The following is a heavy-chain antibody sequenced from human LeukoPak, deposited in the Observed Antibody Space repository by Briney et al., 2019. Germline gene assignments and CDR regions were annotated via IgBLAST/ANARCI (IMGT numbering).Heavy chain of an antibody. J-gene: IGHJ4*02. V-gene: IGHV3-33*08. CDR3: ARDQRALGYSYGFDY. D-gene: IGHD5-18*01. CDR2: IWYDGSNK. Sequence: PGGSLRLSCAASGFTFSSYAMSWVRQAPGKGLEWVAVIWYDGSNKYYADSVKGRFTISRDNSKNTLYLQMNSLRAEDTAVYYCARDQRALGYSYGFDYWGQGTLVTVSS. CDR1: GFTFSSYA.